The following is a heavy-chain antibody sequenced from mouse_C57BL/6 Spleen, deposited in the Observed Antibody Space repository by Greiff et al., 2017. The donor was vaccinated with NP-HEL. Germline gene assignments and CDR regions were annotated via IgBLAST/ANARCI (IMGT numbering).Heavy chain of an antibody. J-gene: IGHJ3*01. CDR2: IDPEDGDT. D-gene: IGHD2-1*01. Sequence: VQLQQSGAELVKPGASVKLSCTASGFNIKDYYMHWVKQRTEQGLEWIGRIDPEDGDTKYAPKFQGKATITADTSSNTAYLQLSSLTSEDTAVYYWASYYGNYYGAWFAYWGQGTLVTVSA. CDR1: GFNIKDYY. CDR3: ASYYGNYYGAWFAY. V-gene: IGHV14-2*01.